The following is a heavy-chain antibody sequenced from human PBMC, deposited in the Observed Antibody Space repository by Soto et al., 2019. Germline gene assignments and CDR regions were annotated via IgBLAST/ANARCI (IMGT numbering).Heavy chain of an antibody. V-gene: IGHV3-23*01. CDR3: AKFPHYYDSSGPSDY. Sequence: GGSLRLSCAASGFTFSSYAMSWVRQAPGKGLEWVSAISGSGGSTYYADSVKGRFTISRDNSKNTLYLQMNSLRAEDTAVYYCAKFPHYYDSSGPSDYWGQGTLGTVSS. D-gene: IGHD3-22*01. CDR1: GFTFSSYA. CDR2: ISGSGGST. J-gene: IGHJ4*02.